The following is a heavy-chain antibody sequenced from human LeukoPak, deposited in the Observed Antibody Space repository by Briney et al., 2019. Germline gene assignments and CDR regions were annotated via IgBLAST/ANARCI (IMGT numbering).Heavy chain of an antibody. CDR3: AKDLEFWYLGPNWFDP. V-gene: IGHV3-23*01. CDR1: GFTFSSYA. D-gene: IGHD6-13*01. CDR2: ISGSGGST. J-gene: IGHJ5*02. Sequence: GGSLRLSCAASGFTFSSYAMSWVRQAPGKGLEWVSAISGSGGSTYYADSVKGRFTISRDNSKNTLYLQMNSLRAEDTAVYYCAKDLEFWYLGPNWFDPWGQGTLVTVSS.